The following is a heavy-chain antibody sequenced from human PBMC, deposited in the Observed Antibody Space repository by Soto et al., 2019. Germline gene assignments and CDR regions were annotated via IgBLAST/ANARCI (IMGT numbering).Heavy chain of an antibody. J-gene: IGHJ3*02. V-gene: IGHV3-30-3*01. CDR3: ARVPSSYYDSSDAFDI. CDR2: ISYDGSNK. Sequence: QVQLVESGGGVVQPGRSLRLSCAASGFTFSSYAMHWVRQAPGKGLEGVAVISYDGSNKYYADSVKGRFTISRDNSKNTLYLQMNRLRAEDTAVYYCARVPSSYYDSSDAFDIWGQGTMVTVSS. D-gene: IGHD3-22*01. CDR1: GFTFSSYA.